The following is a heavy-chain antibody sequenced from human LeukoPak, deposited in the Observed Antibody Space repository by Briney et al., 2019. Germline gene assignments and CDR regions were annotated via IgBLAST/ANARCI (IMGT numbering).Heavy chain of an antibody. V-gene: IGHV3-15*01. Sequence: GGSLRLSCAASGFTFSNAWMSWVRQAPGKGLEWVGRIKSKTDGGTTDYAAPVKGRFTISRDDSKNTLYLQMNSLKTEDTAVYYCTTDREGLPRFVVEACYWGQGTLVTVSS. D-gene: IGHD3-3*01. J-gene: IGHJ4*02. CDR2: IKSKTDGGTT. CDR3: TTDREGLPRFVVEACY. CDR1: GFTFSNAW.